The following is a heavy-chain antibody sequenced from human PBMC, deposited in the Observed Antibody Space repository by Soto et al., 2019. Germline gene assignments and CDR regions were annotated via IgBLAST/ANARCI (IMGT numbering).Heavy chain of an antibody. Sequence: SETLSLTCTVSGGSISSSSYYWGWIRQPPGKGLEWIGSIYYSGSTYYNPSLKSRVTISVDTSKNKFSLKLSSVTAADTAVYYCARLWAGNVGGYYYGMDVWGQGNTVT. CDR3: ARLWAGNVGGYYYGMDV. CDR1: GGSISSSSYY. V-gene: IGHV4-39*01. D-gene: IGHD3-16*01. CDR2: IYYSGST. J-gene: IGHJ6*02.